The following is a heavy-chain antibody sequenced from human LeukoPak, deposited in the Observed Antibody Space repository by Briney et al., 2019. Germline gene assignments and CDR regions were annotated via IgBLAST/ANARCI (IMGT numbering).Heavy chain of an antibody. Sequence: SQTLSLTCALSGDSVSSNSAAWNWIRQSPSRGLEWLGRTYYRSKWYNDYAVSVKSRITINPDTSKNQFSLQLNSVTPEDTAVYYCATSHVDTYEFDYWGQGTLVTVSS. V-gene: IGHV6-1*01. CDR2: TYYRSKWYN. J-gene: IGHJ4*02. CDR3: ATSHVDTYEFDY. CDR1: GDSVSSNSAA. D-gene: IGHD2-2*01.